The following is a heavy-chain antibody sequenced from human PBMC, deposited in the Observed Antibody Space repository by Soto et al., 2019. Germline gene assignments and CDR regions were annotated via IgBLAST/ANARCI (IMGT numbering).Heavy chain of an antibody. J-gene: IGHJ4*02. CDR1: GYIFTNFY. V-gene: IGHV1-46*03. Sequence: QVQLVQPGAEVKKPGASVKFSCKASGYIFTNFYIHWVRQAPGQGLEWIGIINPNGGSTNYAQNFQGRVTMTRDTSTSKVSMDLSSLSSEDTAVYYCTRGIASGDYWCQGTLITVSS. CDR3: TRGIASGDY. CDR2: INPNGGST.